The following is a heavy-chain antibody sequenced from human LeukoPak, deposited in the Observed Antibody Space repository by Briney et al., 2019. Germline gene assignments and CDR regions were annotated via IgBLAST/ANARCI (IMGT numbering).Heavy chain of an antibody. J-gene: IGHJ4*02. V-gene: IGHV3-64D*09. CDR3: ASAYGSGSYYKGYFDY. CDR2: ISSDGIRT. Sequence: PGGSLRLSCSASGFTFSNYAMHWVRQAPGKGLEYVSAISSDGIRTYYADSVKGRFTISRDNSKNTLDLQMSSLRAEDTAVYYCASAYGSGSYYKGYFDYWGQGTLVTVSS. D-gene: IGHD3-10*01. CDR1: GFTFSNYA.